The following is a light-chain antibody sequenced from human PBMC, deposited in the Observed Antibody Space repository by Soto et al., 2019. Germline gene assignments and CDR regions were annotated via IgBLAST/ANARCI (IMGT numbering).Light chain of an antibody. V-gene: IGKV1-39*01. CDR3: QQSYRNPRT. CDR1: QSVNTY. Sequence: IQMTQSPSSLSASVGDRVTITCRASQSVNTYLNWYQQKPGTAPKLLIYTASTLQSGVPPRFSGSGSGTDFTLTISSLQPEDFATYYCQQSYRNPRTFGPGTKVDIK. J-gene: IGKJ3*01. CDR2: TAS.